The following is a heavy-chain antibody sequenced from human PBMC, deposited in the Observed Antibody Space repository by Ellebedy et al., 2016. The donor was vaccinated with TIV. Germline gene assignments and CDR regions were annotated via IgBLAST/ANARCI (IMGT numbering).Heavy chain of an antibody. CDR2: VYHTGST. Sequence: MPGGSLRLSCSVSGVSISDYYWSWIRQPPGQGLEWIGYVYHTGSTNYNPSLRIRVTLAVDTPTNEFSLKLSSVTTADTAIYYCARDGVEDYFDYWGQGLLVTVSS. D-gene: IGHD3-10*01. J-gene: IGHJ4*02. CDR1: GVSISDYY. CDR3: ARDGVEDYFDY. V-gene: IGHV4-59*01.